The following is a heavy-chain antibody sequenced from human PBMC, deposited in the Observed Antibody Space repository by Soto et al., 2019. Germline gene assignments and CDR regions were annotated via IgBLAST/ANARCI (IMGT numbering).Heavy chain of an antibody. V-gene: IGHV4-59*01. D-gene: IGHD2-2*02. CDR1: GGSISSYY. J-gene: IGHJ6*02. CDR2: IYYSGST. Sequence: SETLSLTCTVSGGSISSYYWSWIRQPPGKGLEWMGYIYYSGSTNYNPSLKSRVTISVDTSKKQFYLKLGSVTAADTAVYDCARDCSSIGCYTEEGDYYYGMDVWGQGTTVTVS. CDR3: ARDCSSIGCYTEEGDYYYGMDV.